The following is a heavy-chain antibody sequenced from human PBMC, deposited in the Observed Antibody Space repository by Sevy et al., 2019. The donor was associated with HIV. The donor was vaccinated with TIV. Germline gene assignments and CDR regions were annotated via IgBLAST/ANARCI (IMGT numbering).Heavy chain of an antibody. CDR2: IYYSGST. Sequence: SETLSLTCTVSGGSISSSSYYWGWIRQPQGKGLEWIGSIYYSGSTYYNPSLKSRVTISVDTSKNQFSLKLSSVTAADTAVYYCASIFDSAANYYASSAESYYFDYWGQRTLVTVSS. J-gene: IGHJ4*02. CDR1: GGSISSSSYY. CDR3: ASIFDSAANYYASSAESYYFDY. V-gene: IGHV4-39*01. D-gene: IGHD3-22*01.